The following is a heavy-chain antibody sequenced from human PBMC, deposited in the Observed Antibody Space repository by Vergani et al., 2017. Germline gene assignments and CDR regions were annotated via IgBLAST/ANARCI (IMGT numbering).Heavy chain of an antibody. J-gene: IGHJ4*02. D-gene: IGHD6-13*01. Sequence: QVQLVQSGAEVKKPGSSVKVSCKASGGTFSSYTISWVRQAPGQGLEWMGRIIPILGIANYAQKFQGRVTITADKSTSTAYMELSSLRSEDTAVYYCARSGTYSSSPADYWGQGTLVTVSS. CDR1: GGTFSSYT. V-gene: IGHV1-69*02. CDR3: ARSGTYSSSPADY. CDR2: IIPILGIA.